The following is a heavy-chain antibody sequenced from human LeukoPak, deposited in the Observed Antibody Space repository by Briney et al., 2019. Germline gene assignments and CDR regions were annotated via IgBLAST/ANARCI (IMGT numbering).Heavy chain of an antibody. CDR3: ARDLPYVFSSGWCFDY. V-gene: IGHV1-2*02. CDR2: INPNSGGT. CDR1: GYTFTGYY. J-gene: IGHJ4*02. Sequence: GASVKVSCKASGYTFTGYYMHWVRQAPGQGLEWMGWINPNSGGTNYAQKFQGRVTMTRDTSISTAYMELSRLRSDDTAVYYCARDLPYVFSSGWCFDYWGQGTLVTVSS. D-gene: IGHD6-19*01.